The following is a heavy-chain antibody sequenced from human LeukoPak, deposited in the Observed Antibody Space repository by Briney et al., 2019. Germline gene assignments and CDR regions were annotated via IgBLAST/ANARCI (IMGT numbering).Heavy chain of an antibody. CDR1: GFTVSSNY. D-gene: IGHD1-26*01. Sequence: GGSLRLSCAASGFTVSSNYMSWVRQAPGKGLEWVSVIYSGGSTYYADSAKGRFTISRDNSKNTLYLQMNSLRAEDTAVYYCARYRYSGSYPLDYWGQGTLVTVSS. CDR2: IYSGGST. V-gene: IGHV3-53*01. J-gene: IGHJ4*02. CDR3: ARYRYSGSYPLDY.